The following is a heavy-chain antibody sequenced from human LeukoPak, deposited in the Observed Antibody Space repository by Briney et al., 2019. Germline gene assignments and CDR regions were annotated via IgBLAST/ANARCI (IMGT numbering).Heavy chain of an antibody. J-gene: IGHJ5*02. CDR3: ARDRHIVVVTGLFDP. V-gene: IGHV3-30-3*01. CDR1: GFTFSSYA. D-gene: IGHD2-21*02. Sequence: PGGSLRLSCAASGFTFSSYAMHWVRQAPGKGLEWVAVISYDGSNKYYADSVKGRFTISRDNSKNTLYLQMNSLRAEDTAVYYCARDRHIVVVTGLFDPWGQGTLVTVSS. CDR2: ISYDGSNK.